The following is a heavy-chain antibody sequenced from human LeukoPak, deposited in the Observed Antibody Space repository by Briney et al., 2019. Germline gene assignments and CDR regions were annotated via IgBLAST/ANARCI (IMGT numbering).Heavy chain of an antibody. CDR2: ISTGSRYI. Sequence: GGSLRLSCAASGFRLSDYDMNWVRQAPGKGVEWFSSISTGSRYIYYAYSVKGRFTISRDDAKNSLDLQMDYLRAEDTAVYYCARADCSGSTCYLRRSWFDPWGQGTLVTVSS. D-gene: IGHD2-2*01. J-gene: IGHJ5*02. CDR1: GFRLSDYD. CDR3: ARADCSGSTCYLRRSWFDP. V-gene: IGHV3-21*01.